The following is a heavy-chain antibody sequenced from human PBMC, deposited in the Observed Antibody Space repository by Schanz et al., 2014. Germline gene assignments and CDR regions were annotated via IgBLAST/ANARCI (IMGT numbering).Heavy chain of an antibody. V-gene: IGHV3-7*02. CDR2: IKEDGSVK. D-gene: IGHD3-10*01. J-gene: IGHJ4*02. CDR1: TFTFSSDW. Sequence: EVQLVESGGGLIQPGGSLRLSCAASTFTFSSDWMSWVRQAPGKGLEWVANIKEDGSVKDYVDSVKGRFTISRDNAKNSLYLQMTSLRAEDTAVYHCVSSGSYSSYAFWGQGTLVTVSS. CDR3: VSSGSYSSYAF.